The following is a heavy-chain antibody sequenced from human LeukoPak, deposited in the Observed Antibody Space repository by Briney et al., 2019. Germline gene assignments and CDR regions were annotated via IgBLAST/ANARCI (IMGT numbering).Heavy chain of an antibody. J-gene: IGHJ4*02. CDR2: INHSGST. CDR1: GGSFSGYY. V-gene: IGHV4-34*01. D-gene: IGHD2-2*01. Sequence: SETLSLTCAVYGGSFSGYYWSWIRQPPGEGLEWIGEINHSGSTNYNPSLKSRVTISVDTSKNQFSLKLSSVTAADTAVYYCASIPVDGFYFDYWGQGTLVTVSS. CDR3: ASIPVDGFYFDY.